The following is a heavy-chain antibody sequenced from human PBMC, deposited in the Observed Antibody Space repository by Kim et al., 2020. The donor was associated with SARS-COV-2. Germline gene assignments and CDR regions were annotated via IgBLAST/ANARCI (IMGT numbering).Heavy chain of an antibody. CDR1: GFTFSSYP. D-gene: IGHD6-13*01. V-gene: IGHV3-23*01. CDR2: ISESGATT. CDR3: AKSVASGVRMFDF. J-gene: IGHJ4*02. Sequence: GGSLRLSCAASGFTFSSYPLSWIRQAPGKGLEWVSAISESGATTPYADSVKGRFTISRDNSRNTLYLQMNSLRAEDTAVYYCAKSVASGVRMFDFWGQGT.